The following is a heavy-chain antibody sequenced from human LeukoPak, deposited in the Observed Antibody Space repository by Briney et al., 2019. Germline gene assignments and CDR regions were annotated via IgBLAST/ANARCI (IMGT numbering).Heavy chain of an antibody. Sequence: GGSLRLSCAASGFTFSSYAMHWVRQAPGKGLEGVAVISYDGSNKYYAASVKGRFTISRDNSKNTLYLQMNSPRAEDTAVYYCARAGDPYSSSWTGYWGQGTLVTVSS. CDR2: ISYDGSNK. V-gene: IGHV3-30-3*01. CDR1: GFTFSSYA. D-gene: IGHD6-13*01. CDR3: ARAGDPYSSSWTGY. J-gene: IGHJ4*02.